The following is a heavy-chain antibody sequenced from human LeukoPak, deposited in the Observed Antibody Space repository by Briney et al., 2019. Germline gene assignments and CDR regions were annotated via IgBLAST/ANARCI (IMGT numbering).Heavy chain of an antibody. CDR3: ARVSVGDTAAHFDY. D-gene: IGHD5-18*01. V-gene: IGHV4-30-2*01. CDR2: IYHSGST. Sequence: PSETLSLTCTVSGGSISSGGYYWSWIRQPPGKGLEWIGYIYHSGSTYYNPSLKSRVTISVDRSKDQFSLKLSSVTAADTAVYYCARVSVGDTAAHFDYWGQGTLVTVSS. CDR1: GGSISSGGYY. J-gene: IGHJ4*02.